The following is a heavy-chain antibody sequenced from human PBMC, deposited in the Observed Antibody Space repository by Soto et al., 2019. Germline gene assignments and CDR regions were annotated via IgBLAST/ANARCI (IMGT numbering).Heavy chain of an antibody. D-gene: IGHD6-19*01. CDR3: ARHVAVAGTD. CDR2: IYPGDSDT. CDR1: GYSFTNYW. V-gene: IGHV5-51*01. J-gene: IGHJ4*02. Sequence: PGESLKISCKGFGYSFTNYWIGWVRQMPGKGLEWMGIIYPGDSDTRYSPSFQGQVTISADKSISTAYLQWSSLKASDTAMYYCARHVAVAGTDWGQGTLGAVSS.